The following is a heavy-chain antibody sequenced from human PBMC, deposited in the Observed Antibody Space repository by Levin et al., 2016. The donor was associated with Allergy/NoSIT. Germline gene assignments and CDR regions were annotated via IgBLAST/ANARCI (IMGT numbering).Heavy chain of an antibody. V-gene: IGHV3-30*04. CDR2: ISYDGSNK. CDR3: AKSLEEWLVLGDFDC. Sequence: GGSLRLSCAASGFTFSSYAMHWVRQAPGKGLEWVAVISYDGSNKYYADSVKGRFTISRDNSKNTLYPQMNSLRAEDTAVYYCAKSLEEWLVLGDFDCWGQGTLVTVSS. J-gene: IGHJ4*02. D-gene: IGHD6-19*01. CDR1: GFTFSSYA.